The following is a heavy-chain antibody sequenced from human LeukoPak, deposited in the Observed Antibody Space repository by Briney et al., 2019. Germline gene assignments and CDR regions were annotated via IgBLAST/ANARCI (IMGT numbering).Heavy chain of an antibody. D-gene: IGHD3-3*01. CDR2: MNPNSGNT. CDR1: GYTFTSYD. J-gene: IGHJ4*02. V-gene: IGHV1-8*01. CDR3: ARAATIFGVVTLFDY. Sequence: ASVKVSCKASGYTFTSYDINWVRQATGQGLGWMGWMNPNSGNTGYAQKFQGRVTMTRNTSISTAYMELSSLRSEDTAVYYCARAATIFGVVTLFDYWGQGTLVTVSS.